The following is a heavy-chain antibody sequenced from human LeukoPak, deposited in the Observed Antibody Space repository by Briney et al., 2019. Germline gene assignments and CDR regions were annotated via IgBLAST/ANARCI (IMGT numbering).Heavy chain of an antibody. CDR2: IRQDGNEK. J-gene: IGHJ4*02. V-gene: IGHV3-7*01. CDR1: GFTFSTYW. D-gene: IGHD6-13*01. CDR3: ATVPEPGLAAAGDY. Sequence: PGGSPRLSCSASGFTFSTYWMSWVRQAPGKGLEWVANIRQDGNEKYYADSVKGRFIVSRDNAKNSLYLQMNSLRAEDTAVYYCATVPEPGLAAAGDYWGQGTLVTVSS.